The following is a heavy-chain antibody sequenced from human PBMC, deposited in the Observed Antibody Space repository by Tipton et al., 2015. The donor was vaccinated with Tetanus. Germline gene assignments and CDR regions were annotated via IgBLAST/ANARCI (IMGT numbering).Heavy chain of an antibody. Sequence: TLSLTCTVSGGSVNSGGYYWSWIRQHPGKGLEWIGYINYSGYTYYNPSLKSRVTISVDTSKNQFSLQLSSVTAADTAAYFCARDCSGGNCYTRGRILGYWGQGTLVTVSS. CDR1: GGSVNSGGYY. J-gene: IGHJ4*02. V-gene: IGHV4-30-4*08. CDR3: ARDCSGGNCYTRGRILGY. D-gene: IGHD2-15*01. CDR2: INYSGYT.